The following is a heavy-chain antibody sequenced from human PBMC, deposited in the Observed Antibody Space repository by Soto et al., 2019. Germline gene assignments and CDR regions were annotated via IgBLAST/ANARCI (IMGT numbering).Heavy chain of an antibody. CDR2: INAGNGNT. D-gene: IGHD2-2*01. J-gene: IGHJ4*02. CDR1: GYTFTSYA. CDR3: ARDLDWRRYHELSY. Sequence: ASVKVSCKASGYTFTSYAMHWVRQAPGQRLEWMGWINAGNGNTKYSQKFQGRVTMTTDTSTSTAYMEVRSLRSDDTAVYYCARDLDWRRYHELSYWGQGTLVTVSS. V-gene: IGHV1-3*01.